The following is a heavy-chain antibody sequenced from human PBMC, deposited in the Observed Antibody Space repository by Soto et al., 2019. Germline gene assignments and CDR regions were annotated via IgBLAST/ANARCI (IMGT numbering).Heavy chain of an antibody. Sequence: PSETLSLTCTVSGGSVTSGTYYWSWIRQPPGKGLEWIAYIYYTGSSNYNPSLKSRVTISVDTSKNQFSLKLSSVTAADTAVYYCARGPILSLAVAVDVPFDCWGQGALVTVSS. V-gene: IGHV4-61*01. J-gene: IGHJ4*02. CDR1: GGSVTSGTYY. CDR3: ARGPILSLAVAVDVPFDC. D-gene: IGHD6-19*01. CDR2: IYYTGSS.